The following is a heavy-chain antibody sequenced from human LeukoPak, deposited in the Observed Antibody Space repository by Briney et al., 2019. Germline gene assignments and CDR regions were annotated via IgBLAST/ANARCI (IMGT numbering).Heavy chain of an antibody. D-gene: IGHD4-17*01. Sequence: GGSLRLSCAASGFTVRSNYMSWVRHAPGKGLEWVSVIYSGGSTYYADSVKGRFTIPRDNSKNTLYLQMNSLRAEDTAVYYCASTFYGDSPPYWGQGTLVTVSS. CDR1: GFTVRSNY. V-gene: IGHV3-66*01. J-gene: IGHJ4*02. CDR3: ASTFYGDSPPY. CDR2: IYSGGST.